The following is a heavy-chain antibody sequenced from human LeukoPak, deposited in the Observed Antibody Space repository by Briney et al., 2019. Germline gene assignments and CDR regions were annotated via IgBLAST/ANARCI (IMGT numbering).Heavy chain of an antibody. Sequence: PGGSLRLSCAASGFTFDDHGMHWVRQAPGKGLEWVSGISWSSGIIGYADSVKGRFTISRDNSKNTLYLQMNSLRAEDTAVYYCAKAPHYDFWSGYYCGYWGQGTLVTVSS. CDR2: ISWSSGII. CDR3: AKAPHYDFWSGYYCGY. J-gene: IGHJ4*02. D-gene: IGHD3-3*01. V-gene: IGHV3-9*01. CDR1: GFTFDDHG.